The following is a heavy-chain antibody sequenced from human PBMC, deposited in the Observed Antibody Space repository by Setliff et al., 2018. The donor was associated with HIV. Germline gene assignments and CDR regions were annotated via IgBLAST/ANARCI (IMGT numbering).Heavy chain of an antibody. D-gene: IGHD2-2*01. CDR2: ISSSGSYI. CDR1: GFTFSSYS. Sequence: GGLRLSCAASGFTFSSYSINWVRQAPGKGLEWVSSISSSGSYIYYADSVKGRFTISRDNAKNSLYLQMNSLRAEDTVVYYCARAFGRDIVVVPAATGGDVWGEGTTVTVSS. V-gene: IGHV3-21*01. J-gene: IGHJ6*04. CDR3: ARAFGRDIVVVPAATGGDV.